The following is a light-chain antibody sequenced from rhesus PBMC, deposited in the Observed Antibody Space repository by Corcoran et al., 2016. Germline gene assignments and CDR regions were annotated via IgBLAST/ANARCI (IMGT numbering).Light chain of an antibody. J-gene: IGKJ4*01. CDR1: QSIGSH. V-gene: IGKV1-59*02. CDR2: AAS. CDR3: QKCDSAPLT. Sequence: AIQMTQSPSSLSASVGDTVTITCRASQSIGSHLAWYQQKLGKVPKLLIYAASTLQSEVPFWFSGSGSGTDFTLTISSLQPADVATYYCQKCDSAPLTFGGGTKVEI.